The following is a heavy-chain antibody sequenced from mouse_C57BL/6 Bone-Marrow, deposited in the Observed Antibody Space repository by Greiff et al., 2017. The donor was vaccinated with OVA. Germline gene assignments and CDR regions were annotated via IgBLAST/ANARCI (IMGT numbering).Heavy chain of an antibody. CDR2: ISDGGSYT. D-gene: IGHD3-2*02. CDR3: ERDTGSGYVLY. J-gene: IGHJ3*01. V-gene: IGHV5-4*01. Sequence: EVQGVESGGGLVKPGGSLKLSCAASGFTFSSYAMSWVRQTPEQRLEWVATISDGGSYTYYPDHVKGRFTISRDNAKNNLYLQLCHLKSEDTAMNDCERDTGSGYVLYWGQGTLVTVSA. CDR1: GFTFSSYA.